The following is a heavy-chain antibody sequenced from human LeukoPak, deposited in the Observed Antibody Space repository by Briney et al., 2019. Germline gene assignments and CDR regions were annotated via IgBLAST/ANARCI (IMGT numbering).Heavy chain of an antibody. J-gene: IGHJ5*02. CDR3: ARMCGGDCYYRWFDP. V-gene: IGHV3-21*01. D-gene: IGHD2-21*02. CDR2: ISNSSSYI. Sequence: GGSLRLSCAASGFTFSSYSMNWVRQAPGKGLEWVSSISNSSSYIYYADSVKGRFTISRDNAKNSLYLQMNSLRAEDTAVYYCARMCGGDCYYRWFDPWGQGTLVTVSS. CDR1: GFTFSSYS.